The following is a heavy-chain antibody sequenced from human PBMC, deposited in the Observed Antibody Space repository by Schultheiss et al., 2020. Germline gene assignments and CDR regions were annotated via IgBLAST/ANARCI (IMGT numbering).Heavy chain of an antibody. CDR3: AKGWGDTAMGNFDY. Sequence: GSLRLSCAASGFTFDDYTMHWVRQAPGKGLEWVSLISWDGGSTYYADSVKGRFTISRDNSKNSLYLQMNSLRTEDTALYYCAKGWGDTAMGNFDYWGQGTLVTVCS. J-gene: IGHJ4*02. V-gene: IGHV3-43*01. CDR2: ISWDGGST. CDR1: GFTFDDYT. D-gene: IGHD5-18*01.